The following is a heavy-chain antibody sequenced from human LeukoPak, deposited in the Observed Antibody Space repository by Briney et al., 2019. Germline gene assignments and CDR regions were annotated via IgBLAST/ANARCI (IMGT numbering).Heavy chain of an antibody. CDR1: GFTFSSYA. CDR3: AKDRTPTTVVTRSWDY. V-gene: IGHV3-23*01. Sequence: GGSLRLSCAASGFTFSSYAMSWVRQAPGKGLEWVSGISASGGSTYYADSVKGRFTISRDNSENTLYLQMNSLRAEDTAVYYCAKDRTPTTVVTRSWDYWGQGTLVNVSS. CDR2: ISASGGST. J-gene: IGHJ4*02. D-gene: IGHD4-23*01.